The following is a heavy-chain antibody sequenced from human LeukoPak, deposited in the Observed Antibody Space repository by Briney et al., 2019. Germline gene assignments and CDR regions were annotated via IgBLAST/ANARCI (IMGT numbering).Heavy chain of an antibody. J-gene: IGHJ4*02. Sequence: PGGSLRLSCAASGFTFSNYNMNWVRQAPGKGLEWVSSISSSNNYIYYADSVKGRFTISRDNAKNSLYLQMNSLRAEDTAVYYCARSSPNYYFDYWGQGTPVTVSS. CDR3: ARSSPNYYFDY. CDR2: ISSSNNYI. V-gene: IGHV3-21*01. D-gene: IGHD6-6*01. CDR1: GFTFSNYN.